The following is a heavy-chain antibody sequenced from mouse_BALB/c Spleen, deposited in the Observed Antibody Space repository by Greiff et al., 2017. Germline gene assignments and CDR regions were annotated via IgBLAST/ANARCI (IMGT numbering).Heavy chain of an antibody. CDR2: IDPANGNT. D-gene: IGHD2-14*01. CDR1: GFNIKDTY. CDR3: ARGDRYDGRDY. V-gene: IGHV14-3*02. Sequence: VQLQQSGAELVKPGASVKLSCTASGFNIKDTYMHWVKQRPEQGLEWIGRIDPANGNTKYDPKFQGKATITADTSSNTAYLQLSSLTSEDTAVYYCARGDRYDGRDYWGQGTTLTVSS. J-gene: IGHJ2*01.